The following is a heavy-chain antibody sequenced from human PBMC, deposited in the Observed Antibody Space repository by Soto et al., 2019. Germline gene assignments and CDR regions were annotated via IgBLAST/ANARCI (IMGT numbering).Heavy chain of an antibody. J-gene: IGHJ4*02. D-gene: IGHD2-21*02. CDR3: ARGPVTYYFDY. CDR2: INHSGST. V-gene: IGHV4-34*01. Sequence: SETLSLTCAVYGGSFSGYYWSWIRQPPGKGLEWIGEINHSGSTNYNPSLKSRVTISVDTSKNQFSLKLSSVTATDTAVYYCARGPVTYYFDYWGQGTLVTVSS. CDR1: GGSFSGYY.